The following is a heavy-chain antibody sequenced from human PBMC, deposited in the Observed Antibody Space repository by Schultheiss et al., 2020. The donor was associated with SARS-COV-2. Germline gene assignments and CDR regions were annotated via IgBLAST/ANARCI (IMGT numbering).Heavy chain of an antibody. D-gene: IGHD5-18*01. CDR2: INSGSNII. CDR3: ATQGAAKGG. V-gene: IGHV3-48*01. Sequence: GGSLRLSCAASGFTFSSYSMNWVRQAPGKGLEWVSYINSGSNIIYYADSVKGRFSISRDNAKNSLYLQMNSLRGEDTAVYYCATQGAAKGGWGQGTLVTVSS. CDR1: GFTFSSYS. J-gene: IGHJ4*02.